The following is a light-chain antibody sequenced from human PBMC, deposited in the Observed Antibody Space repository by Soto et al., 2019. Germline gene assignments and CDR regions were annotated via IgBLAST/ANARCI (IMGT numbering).Light chain of an antibody. J-gene: IGKJ5*01. V-gene: IGKV3D-20*02. CDR2: GAS. Sequence: EIVLTQFPGTLSLSPGERATLSCRASRSVASNYLAWYQQRPGQAPRVLIFGASSRATGIPDKFSGSGSGTDFTLTISRLEPEDFAVYYCQQRSNWPLITFGQGTRLEIK. CDR1: RSVASNY. CDR3: QQRSNWPLIT.